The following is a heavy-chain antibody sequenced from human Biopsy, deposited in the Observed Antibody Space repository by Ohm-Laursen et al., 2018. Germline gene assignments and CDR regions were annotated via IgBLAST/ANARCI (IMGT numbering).Heavy chain of an antibody. CDR3: ARLGIHYFQSSTAYYFDD. J-gene: IGHJ4*02. CDR1: GFSVNTRGMS. CDR2: IYWDDAK. D-gene: IGHD3-22*01. V-gene: IGHV2-70*16. Sequence: PTQTLTLTCTLSGFSVNTRGMSVTWIRQAPGKALEWLARIYWDDAKFYSESLKTRLAISKDTSENHVVLTLSDVDPVDTATYYCARLGIHYFQSSTAYYFDDWGQGTLVTVSS.